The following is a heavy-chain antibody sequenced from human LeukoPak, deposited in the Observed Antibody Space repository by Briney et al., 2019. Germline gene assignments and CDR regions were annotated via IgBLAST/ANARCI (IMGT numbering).Heavy chain of an antibody. CDR3: ARAPPAGYDFWSGYYDY. CDR1: GGSVGAYA. V-gene: IGHV3-7*01. Sequence: PGGSLRLSCSASGGSVGAYAWNWVRQAPGKGLEWVANIKQDGSEKYYVDSVKGRFTISRDNAKNSLYLQMNSLRAEDTAVYYCARAPPAGYDFWSGYYDYWGQGTLVTVSS. D-gene: IGHD3-3*01. J-gene: IGHJ4*02. CDR2: IKQDGSEK.